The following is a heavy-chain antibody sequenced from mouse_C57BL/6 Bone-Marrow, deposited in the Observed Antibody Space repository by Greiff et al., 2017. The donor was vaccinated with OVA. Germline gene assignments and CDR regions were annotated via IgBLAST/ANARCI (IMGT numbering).Heavy chain of an antibody. CDR1: GFTFSSYA. J-gene: IGHJ1*03. CDR3: TREDYGSSYDWYFDV. Sequence: DVMLVESGEGLVKPGGSLKLSCAASGFTFSSYAMSWVRQTPEKRLEWVAYLSSGGDYIYYADTVKGRFTISRDNARNTLYLQMSSLKSEDTAMYYCTREDYGSSYDWYFDVWGTGTTVTVSS. CDR2: LSSGGDYI. V-gene: IGHV5-9-1*02. D-gene: IGHD1-1*01.